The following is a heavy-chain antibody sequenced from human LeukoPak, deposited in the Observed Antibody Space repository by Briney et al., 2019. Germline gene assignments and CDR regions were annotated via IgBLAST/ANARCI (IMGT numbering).Heavy chain of an antibody. CDR2: ISDSGGST. CDR1: GFTFSNYA. V-gene: IGHV3-23*01. J-gene: IGHJ4*02. CDR3: AKSLSGGGYYFEY. Sequence: GGSLRLSCGASGFTFSNYAMTWVRQAPGKGLEWVSGISDSGGSTYYADSVKGRFTISRDNSKNTLYLQMNSLRAEDTAVYYCAKSLSGGGYYFEYWGQGTLVTVPS. D-gene: IGHD3-10*01.